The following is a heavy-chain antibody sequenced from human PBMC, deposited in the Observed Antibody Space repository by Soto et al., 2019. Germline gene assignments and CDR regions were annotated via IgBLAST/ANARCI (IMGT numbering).Heavy chain of an antibody. CDR2: ISSSSSYR. V-gene: IGHV3-21*04. CDR1: GFTFSSYS. CDR3: AKMWYNGKDLKDY. Sequence: SGGALRLSCAASGFTFSSYSMNWVRQAPGKGLEWVSSISSSSSYRYYADSVKGRFTISRDNSKNTLYLQMNSLRAEDTAMYYCAKMWYNGKDLKDYWGQGTLVTVSS. D-gene: IGHD1-1*01. J-gene: IGHJ4*02.